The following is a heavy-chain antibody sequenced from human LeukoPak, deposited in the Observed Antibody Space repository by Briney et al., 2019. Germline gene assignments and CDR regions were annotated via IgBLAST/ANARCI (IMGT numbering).Heavy chain of an antibody. J-gene: IGHJ4*02. CDR1: GGTFSSYA. Sequence: ASVKVSCXASGGTFSSYAISWVRQAHGQGLEWMGGIIPIFGTANYAQKFQGRVTITADESTSTAYMELSSLRSEDTAVYYCARGYSSSPPRWAFDYWGQGTLVTVSS. D-gene: IGHD6-13*01. V-gene: IGHV1-69*19. CDR2: IIPIFGTA. CDR3: ARGYSSSPPRWAFDY.